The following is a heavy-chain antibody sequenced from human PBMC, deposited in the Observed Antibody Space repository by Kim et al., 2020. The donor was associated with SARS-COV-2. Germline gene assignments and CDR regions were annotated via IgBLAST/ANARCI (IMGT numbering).Heavy chain of an antibody. CDR1: GGSISSSSYY. J-gene: IGHJ3*02. CDR3: ARRIYSNLGAFDI. V-gene: IGHV4-39*01. D-gene: IGHD4-4*01. CDR2: IYYSGST. Sequence: SETLSLTCTVSGGSISSSSYYWGWIRQPPGKGLEWIGSIYYSGSTYYNPSLKSRVTISVDTSKNQFSLKLSSVTADTAVYYCARRIYSNLGAFDIWGQGT.